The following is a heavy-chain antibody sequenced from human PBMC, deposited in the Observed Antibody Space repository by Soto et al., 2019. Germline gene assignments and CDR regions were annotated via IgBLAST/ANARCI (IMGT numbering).Heavy chain of an antibody. D-gene: IGHD2-21*01. J-gene: IGHJ4*02. Sequence: DVRLVESGGGSVKPGESLRVYCVASGLSFRHSWLNWVRQAPGKGLEWVGRIKSETAGGTIDYAAPVDGRFTISRDDSKNTLYLQMNNLRPEDTAVYYWATVVHCVLTHCNVDWRQGTLVTVSS. CDR1: GLSFRHSW. V-gene: IGHV3-15*07. CDR3: ATVVHCVLTHCNVD. CDR2: IKSETAGGTI.